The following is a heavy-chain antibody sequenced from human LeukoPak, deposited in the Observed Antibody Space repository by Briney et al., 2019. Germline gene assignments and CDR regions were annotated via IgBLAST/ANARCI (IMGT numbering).Heavy chain of an antibody. J-gene: IGHJ5*02. CDR2: IYTSGST. V-gene: IGHV4-4*07. D-gene: IGHD6-13*01. CDR3: ARDSRYSSSWYNWFDP. Sequence: SETLSLTCTVSGGSISSYYGSWIRQPAGKGLEWIGRIYTSGSTNYNPSLKSRVTMSVDTSKNQFSLKLSSVTAADTAVYYCARDSRYSSSWYNWFDPWGQGTLVTVSS. CDR1: GGSISSYY.